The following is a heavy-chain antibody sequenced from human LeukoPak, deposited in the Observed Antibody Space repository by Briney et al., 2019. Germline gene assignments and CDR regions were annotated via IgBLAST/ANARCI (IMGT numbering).Heavy chain of an antibody. J-gene: IGHJ4*02. CDR3: ARTRYYYDSSGYFNFDY. V-gene: IGHV3-7*01. CDR2: IKQDGSEK. CDR1: GFTFSSYS. Sequence: PGGSLRLSCAASGFTFSSYSMNWVRQAPGKGLEWVANIKQDGSEKYYVDSVKGRFTISRDNAKNSLYLQMNSLRAEDTAVYYCARTRYYYDSSGYFNFDYWGQGTLVTVSS. D-gene: IGHD3-22*01.